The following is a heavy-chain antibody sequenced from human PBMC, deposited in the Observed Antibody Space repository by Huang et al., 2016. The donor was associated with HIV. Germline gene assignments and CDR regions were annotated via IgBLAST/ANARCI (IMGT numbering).Heavy chain of an antibody. CDR2: ISNDGSNN. CDR1: GFPFNNHA. D-gene: IGHD5-18*01. CDR3: ARAKDTWDAYDI. Sequence: QVQLVESGGGVVQPGRSLRLSCAASGFPFNNHAMRWVRQAPGKGLDWVAVISNDGSNNYYADSKSTLFLHMTSLRTEDTAVYYCARAKDTWDAYDIWGQGTMVIVSS. V-gene: IGHV3-30-3*01. J-gene: IGHJ3*02.